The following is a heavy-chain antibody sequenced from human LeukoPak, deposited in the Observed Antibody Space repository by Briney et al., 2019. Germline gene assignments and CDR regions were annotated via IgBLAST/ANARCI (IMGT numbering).Heavy chain of an antibody. J-gene: IGHJ3*02. Sequence: GGSLRLSCAASGFTFSDYWMNWVRQAPGKGLEWVPNIKQDGSEKYYVDSVKGRFTISRDNAKNSLYLQMNSLRAEDTAVFYCARVYYDFWSGSRRDAFDIWGQGTMVTVSS. V-gene: IGHV3-7*01. CDR3: ARVYYDFWSGSRRDAFDI. D-gene: IGHD3-3*01. CDR1: GFTFSDYW. CDR2: IKQDGSEK.